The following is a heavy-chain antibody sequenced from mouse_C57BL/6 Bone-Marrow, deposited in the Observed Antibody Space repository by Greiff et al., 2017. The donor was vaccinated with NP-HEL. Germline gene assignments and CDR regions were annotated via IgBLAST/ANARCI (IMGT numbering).Heavy chain of an antibody. CDR2: IYPGDGDT. Sequence: VQLQQSGPELVKPGASVKISCKASGYAFSSSWMHWVKQRPGKGLEWIGRIYPGDGDTNYNRKFKGKATLTADKSSSTAYMQLSSLTSEDSAVYFCASRDCYGSSGFAYWGQGTLVTVSA. CDR1: GYAFSSSW. V-gene: IGHV1-82*01. CDR3: ASRDCYGSSGFAY. D-gene: IGHD1-1*01. J-gene: IGHJ3*01.